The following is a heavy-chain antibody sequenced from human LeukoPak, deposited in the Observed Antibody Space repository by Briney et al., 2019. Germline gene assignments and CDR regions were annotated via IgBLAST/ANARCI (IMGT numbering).Heavy chain of an antibody. J-gene: IGHJ6*03. V-gene: IGHV1-8*03. CDR2: MNPNSGNT. D-gene: IGHD6-19*01. CDR3: ARGKRVAGRKPLHYYYYYMDV. CDR1: GYTFTSYD. Sequence: ASVKVSCKASGYTFTSYDINWVRQATGQGLEWMGWMNPNSGNTGYAQKFQGRVIITRNTSISTAYMELSSLRSEDTAVYYCARGKRVAGRKPLHYYYYYMDVWGKGTTVTVSS.